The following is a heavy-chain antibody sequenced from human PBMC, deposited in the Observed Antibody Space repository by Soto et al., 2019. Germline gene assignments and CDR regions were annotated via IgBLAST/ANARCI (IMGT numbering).Heavy chain of an antibody. V-gene: IGHV3-30*04. Sequence: GGSLRLPCAASGFTFSSYAMHWVRQAPGKGLEWVAVISYDGSNKYYADSVKGRFTISRDNSKNTLYLQMNSLRAEDTAVYYCARDFWGYGGNSGFDYWGQGTMVTVSS. CDR3: ARDFWGYGGNSGFDY. D-gene: IGHD4-17*01. J-gene: IGHJ4*02. CDR1: GFTFSSYA. CDR2: ISYDGSNK.